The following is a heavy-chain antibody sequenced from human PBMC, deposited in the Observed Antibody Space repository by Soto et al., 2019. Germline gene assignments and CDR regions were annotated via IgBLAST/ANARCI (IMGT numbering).Heavy chain of an antibody. CDR3: AKDRYSYGTSYYYGMDV. Sequence: GGSLRLSCAASGFTFSSYAMSWVRQAPGKGLEWVSAISGSGGSTYYADSVKGRFTISRDNSKNTLYLQTNSLRAEDTAVYYCAKDRYSYGTSYYYGMDVWGQGTTVTVSS. V-gene: IGHV3-23*01. D-gene: IGHD5-18*01. J-gene: IGHJ6*02. CDR2: ISGSGGST. CDR1: GFTFSSYA.